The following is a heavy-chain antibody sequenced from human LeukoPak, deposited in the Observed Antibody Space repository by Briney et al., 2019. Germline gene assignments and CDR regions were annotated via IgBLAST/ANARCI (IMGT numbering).Heavy chain of an antibody. CDR2: INPNSGGT. V-gene: IGHV1-2*06. CDR1: GYTFTGYY. Sequence: ASVKVSCKASGYTFTGYYMHWVRQAPGQGLEWMGRINPNSGGTNYAQKFQGRVTMTRDTSISTAYMELSSLRSDDTAVYYCARWGQQPDYNYYYYMDVWGKGTTVTVSS. J-gene: IGHJ6*03. D-gene: IGHD6-13*01. CDR3: ARWGQQPDYNYYYYMDV.